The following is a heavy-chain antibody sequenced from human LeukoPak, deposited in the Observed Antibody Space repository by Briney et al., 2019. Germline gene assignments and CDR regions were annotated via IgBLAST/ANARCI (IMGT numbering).Heavy chain of an antibody. D-gene: IGHD2-2*01. CDR2: ISGSGGST. CDR1: GFTXXSYA. Sequence: SLRLSCXASGFTXXSYAMSWVRQAPGKGLEWVSGISGSGGSTYYADSVKGRFTISRDNSKNTLYVQMNSLRAEDAAVYYCAKGVPVAPFYFDYWGQGTLVTVSS. J-gene: IGHJ4*02. V-gene: IGHV3-23*01. CDR3: AKGVPVAPFYFDY.